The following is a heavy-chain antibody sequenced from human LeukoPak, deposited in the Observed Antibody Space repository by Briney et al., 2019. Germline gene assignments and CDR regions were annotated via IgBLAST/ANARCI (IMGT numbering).Heavy chain of an antibody. D-gene: IGHD2-2*02. J-gene: IGHJ4*02. Sequence: GGSLRLSCAASGFIFSSYAMSWVRQAPGKGPEWVSYISSSSSTIYYADSVKGRFTISRDNAKNSLYLQMNSLRAEDTAVYYCSRDTFDCSSTSCYIKTFDYWGQGTLVTVSS. CDR3: SRDTFDCSSTSCYIKTFDY. CDR1: GFIFSSYA. CDR2: ISSSSSTI. V-gene: IGHV3-48*01.